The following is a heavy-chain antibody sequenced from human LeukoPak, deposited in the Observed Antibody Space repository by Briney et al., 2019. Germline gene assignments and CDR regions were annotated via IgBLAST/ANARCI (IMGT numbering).Heavy chain of an antibody. CDR2: IYYSGST. CDR1: GGSISSSSYY. Sequence: SETLSLTCTVSGGSISSSSYYWGWIRQPPGKGLEWIGSIYYSGSTYYNPSLKSRVTISVDTSKNQFSLKLSSVTAADTAVYYCARVWLSYERGVIDYWGQGTLVTVSS. J-gene: IGHJ4*02. V-gene: IGHV4-39*01. CDR3: ARVWLSYERGVIDY. D-gene: IGHD3-10*01.